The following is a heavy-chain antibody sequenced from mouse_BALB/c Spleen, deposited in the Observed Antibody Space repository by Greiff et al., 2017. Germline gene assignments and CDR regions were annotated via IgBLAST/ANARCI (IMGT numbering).Heavy chain of an antibody. CDR3: TRPYYYGSSYVGYFDV. CDR1: GYTFTSYW. Sequence: EVQLQQSGTVLARPGASVKMSCKASGYTFTSYWMHWVKQRPGQGLEWIGAIYPGNSDTSYNQKFKGKAKLTAVTSTSTAYMELSSLTNEDSAVYYCTRPYYYGSSYVGYFDVWGAGTTVTVSS. J-gene: IGHJ1*01. V-gene: IGHV1-5*01. CDR2: IYPGNSDT. D-gene: IGHD1-1*01.